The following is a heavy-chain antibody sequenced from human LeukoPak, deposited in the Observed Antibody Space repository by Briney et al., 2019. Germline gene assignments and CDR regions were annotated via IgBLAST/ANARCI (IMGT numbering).Heavy chain of an antibody. CDR3: AGSTTWIQPYRFFDY. CDR2: IYTSGST. D-gene: IGHD5-18*01. J-gene: IGHJ4*02. V-gene: IGHV4-61*02. Sequence: PSETLSLTCTVSGGSISSGSYYWRRIRQPAGKGLEWIGRIYTSGSTNYNPSLKSRVTISVDTSKNPFSLKLSSVTAADTAVYYCAGSTTWIQPYRFFDYWGQGTLVTVSS. CDR1: GGSISSGSYY.